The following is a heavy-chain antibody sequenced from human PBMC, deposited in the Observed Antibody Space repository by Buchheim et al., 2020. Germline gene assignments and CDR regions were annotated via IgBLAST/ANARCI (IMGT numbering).Heavy chain of an antibody. V-gene: IGHV4-39*01. D-gene: IGHD4-17*01. CDR3: ARHVGPYYGDYGGVDY. CDR2: IYYSGST. Sequence: QLQLQESGPGLVKPSETLSLTCIVSGCSISSSNYYWGWIRQPPGKGLEWIGNIYYSGSTYYNPSLKRRVTISVDTSTDHFSLRLSSVTAADTAVYYCARHVGPYYGDYGGVDYWGQGTL. J-gene: IGHJ4*02. CDR1: GCSISSSNYY.